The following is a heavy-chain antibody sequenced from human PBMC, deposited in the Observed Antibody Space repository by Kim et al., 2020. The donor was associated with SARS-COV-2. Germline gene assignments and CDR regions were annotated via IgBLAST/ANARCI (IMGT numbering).Heavy chain of an antibody. CDR2: INQDGSDK. CDR3: ARDLSGSWGVDY. V-gene: IGHV3-7*03. D-gene: IGHD1-26*01. J-gene: IGHJ4*02. Sequence: GGSLRLSCTASRFTFTNFWMNWVRQAPGKGLEWVANINQDGSDKYCVDSVKGRFTISRDNAENSLYLQMNSLRAEDTAVYYCARDLSGSWGVDYWGQGTLVTVSS. CDR1: RFTFTNFW.